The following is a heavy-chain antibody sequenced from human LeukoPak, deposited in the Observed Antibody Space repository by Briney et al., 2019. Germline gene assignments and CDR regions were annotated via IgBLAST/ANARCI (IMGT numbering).Heavy chain of an antibody. CDR2: INPNSGGT. CDR3: ARDDCSSTSCYAGDY. D-gene: IGHD2-2*01. CDR1: GYTFTGYY. J-gene: IGHJ4*02. V-gene: IGHV1-2*02. Sequence: GASVKVSCKASGYTFTGYYLHWVRQAPGQGLEWMGWINPNSGGTNYAQKFQGRVTMTRDTSISTAYMELSRLRSDDTAMYYCARDDCSSTSCYAGDYWGQGTLVTVSS.